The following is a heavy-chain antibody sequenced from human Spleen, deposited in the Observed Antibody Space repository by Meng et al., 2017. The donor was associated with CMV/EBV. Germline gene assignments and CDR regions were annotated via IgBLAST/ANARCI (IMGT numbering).Heavy chain of an antibody. CDR2: IYYSGTT. J-gene: IGHJ4*02. Sequence: SETLSLTCTVSGGSVSSGNYYWSWIRQPPGKGLEWIGYIYYSGTTNYNPSLKSRVTMSVDTSKNQFSLKLSSVTAADTAVYYCARQSIAAREGFDYWGQGTLVTVSS. D-gene: IGHD6-6*01. CDR3: ARQSIAAREGFDY. V-gene: IGHV4-61*01. CDR1: GGSVSSGNYY.